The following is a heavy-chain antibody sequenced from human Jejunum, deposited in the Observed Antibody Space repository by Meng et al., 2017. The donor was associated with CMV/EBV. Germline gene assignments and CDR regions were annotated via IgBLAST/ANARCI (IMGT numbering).Heavy chain of an antibody. V-gene: IGHV3-23*03. CDR3: ASVSGRATVRSALDY. CDR2: IYSNDYHP. Sequence: SGCAFRLYAGSWFRQAPGKGLEWISVIYSNDYHPYSADSVKGRFTVSRDNSNHMLYLQMNRLRAEDTAVYYCASVSGRATVRSALDYWGQGTLVTVSS. J-gene: IGHJ4*02. D-gene: IGHD3-10*01. CDR1: GCAFRLYA.